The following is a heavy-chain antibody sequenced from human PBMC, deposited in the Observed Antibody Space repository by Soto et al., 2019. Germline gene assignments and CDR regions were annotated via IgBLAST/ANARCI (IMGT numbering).Heavy chain of an antibody. Sequence: QVQLQESGPGLVKPSQTLSLTCTVSGGSISSGGYYWSWIRQHPGKGLEWIGYIYYSGSTYYNPSLKSRVTISVDTSKNQFSLKLSSVTAADTAVYYCARDGVGSGWLKCFDYWGQGTLVTVSS. CDR2: IYYSGST. CDR1: GGSISSGGYY. V-gene: IGHV4-31*03. CDR3: ARDGVGSGWLKCFDY. D-gene: IGHD6-19*01. J-gene: IGHJ4*02.